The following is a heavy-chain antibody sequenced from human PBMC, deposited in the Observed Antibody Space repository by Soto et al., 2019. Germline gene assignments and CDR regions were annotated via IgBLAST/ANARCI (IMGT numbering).Heavy chain of an antibody. CDR2: ISGSGGST. CDR3: ASGGYCSSTCCYGGMDV. Sequence: EVQLLESGGGLVQPGGSLRLSCAASGFTFSSYALSWVRQAPGKGLEWVSAISGSGGSTHYADSVKGRFTISRDNSKNTLYLQMNSLRAEDTAVYYCASGGYCSSTCCYGGMDVWGQGTTVTVSS. CDR1: GFTFSSYA. J-gene: IGHJ6*02. D-gene: IGHD2-2*03. V-gene: IGHV3-23*01.